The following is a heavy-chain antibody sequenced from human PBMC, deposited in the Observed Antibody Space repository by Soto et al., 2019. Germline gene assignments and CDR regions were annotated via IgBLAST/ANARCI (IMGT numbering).Heavy chain of an antibody. V-gene: IGHV3-15*07. Sequence: EVQLVESGGVLMKPGESLRLSCAASGFTFNKAWMNWVRQAPGKGLEWVGRIKSNSDGGTTDYAAPVKGRFTVSRDDSKNSLYLQMNSLKTEDTAVYFCTTDGAQKAAAGTGGLCFDHWCQGTLVTVSS. CDR3: TTDGAQKAAAGTGGLCFDH. D-gene: IGHD6-13*01. J-gene: IGHJ4*02. CDR1: GFTFNKAW. CDR2: IKSNSDGGTT.